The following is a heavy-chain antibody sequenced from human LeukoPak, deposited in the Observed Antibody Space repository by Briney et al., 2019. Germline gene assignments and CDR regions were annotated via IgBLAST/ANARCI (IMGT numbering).Heavy chain of an antibody. CDR3: ARGGGLQIFGELFYFDY. Sequence: ASVKVSCKASGYTFTSYYVHWVRQAPGQGLEWMGIINPSGGSTSYAQKFQGRVTMTRDTSTSTVYMELSSLRSEDTAVYYCARGGGLQIFGELFYFDYWGQGTLVTVSS. J-gene: IGHJ4*02. CDR1: GYTFTSYY. D-gene: IGHD3-10*01. V-gene: IGHV1-46*01. CDR2: INPSGGST.